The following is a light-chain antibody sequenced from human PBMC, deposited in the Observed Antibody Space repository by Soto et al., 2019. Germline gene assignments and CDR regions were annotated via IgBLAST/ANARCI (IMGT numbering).Light chain of an antibody. Sequence: QSVLTQPASVSGSPGQSITISCTGTSSDVGSYNHVSWYQQHPGKAPKLMIYEGSKRPSGVSNRFSGSKSGNTASLTISGLQAEDEADYYCCSYAGSSTSLYVFGTGTKLTVL. CDR2: EGS. J-gene: IGLJ1*01. V-gene: IGLV2-23*01. CDR3: CSYAGSSTSLYV. CDR1: SSDVGSYNH.